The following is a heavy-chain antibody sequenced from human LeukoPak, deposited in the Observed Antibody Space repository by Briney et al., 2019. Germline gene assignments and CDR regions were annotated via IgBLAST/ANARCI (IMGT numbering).Heavy chain of an antibody. Sequence: GGSLKLSCAASGFTFSGSAMHWVRQASGKGLEWVGRIRSKANSYATAYAASVKGRFTISRDDSKNTAYLQMNSLKTEDTAVYYCLVLAPLADYSDYWGQGTLDTVSS. D-gene: IGHD6-19*01. CDR1: GFTFSGSA. V-gene: IGHV3-73*01. CDR3: LVLAPLADYSDY. J-gene: IGHJ4*02. CDR2: IRSKANSYAT.